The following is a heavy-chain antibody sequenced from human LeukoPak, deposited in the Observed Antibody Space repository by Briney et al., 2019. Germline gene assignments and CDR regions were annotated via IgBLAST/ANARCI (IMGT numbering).Heavy chain of an antibody. D-gene: IGHD3-22*01. V-gene: IGHV3-11*01. CDR1: GFTFRDYF. CDR2: TNTAGNTI. J-gene: IGHJ3*02. Sequence: GGSLRLSCAASGFTFRDYFMSWIRQAPGKELEWVAYTNTAGNTIYYADSMKGRFTISRDNAKNSLYLQMNTLRAEDTAVYYCARATYDSSAADAFDIWGQGTMVTVSP. CDR3: ARATYDSSAADAFDI.